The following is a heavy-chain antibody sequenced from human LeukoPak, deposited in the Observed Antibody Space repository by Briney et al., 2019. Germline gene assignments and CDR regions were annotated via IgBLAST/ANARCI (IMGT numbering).Heavy chain of an antibody. V-gene: IGHV4-39*07. CDR3: ARVGISSRRSWFDP. CDR1: GGSISSSSYY. D-gene: IGHD2-2*01. Sequence: PSETLSLTCTVSGGSISSSSYYWGWIRQPPGKGLEWIGSICYSGSTKYNPSLQSRVSLLVDNTKNQSSLTLSSVTGAVLPLYYCARVGISSRRSWFDPGGQGSLVTVSS. CDR2: ICYSGST. J-gene: IGHJ5*02.